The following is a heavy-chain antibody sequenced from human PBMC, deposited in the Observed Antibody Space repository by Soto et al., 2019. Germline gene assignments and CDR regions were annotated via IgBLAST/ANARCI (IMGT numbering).Heavy chain of an antibody. CDR2: IYYGGST. Sequence: SETMSLTCTVSGGSISSSSYYWGWIRQPPGKGLEWIGSIYYGGSTYYNPSLKSPVTISVDTSKNQFSLKLSSVTAADTAVYYCARQRGIAAAGNFFDNWGQGTLVTVSS. CDR1: GGSISSSSYY. J-gene: IGHJ4*02. CDR3: ARQRGIAAAGNFFDN. V-gene: IGHV4-39*01. D-gene: IGHD6-13*01.